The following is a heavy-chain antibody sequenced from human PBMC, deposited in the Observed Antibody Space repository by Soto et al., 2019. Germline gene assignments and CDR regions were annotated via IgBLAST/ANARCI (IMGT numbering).Heavy chain of an antibody. J-gene: IGHJ4*02. CDR2: IYYSGST. Sequence: PSETLSLTCTVSGGSISSYYWSWIRQPPGKGLEWIGYIYYSGSTNYNPSLKSRVTISVDTSKNQFSLKLSSVTAADTAVYYCERDYCGGDCYDYWGQGTLVTVSS. V-gene: IGHV4-59*01. CDR1: GGSISSYY. D-gene: IGHD2-21*01. CDR3: ERDYCGGDCYDY.